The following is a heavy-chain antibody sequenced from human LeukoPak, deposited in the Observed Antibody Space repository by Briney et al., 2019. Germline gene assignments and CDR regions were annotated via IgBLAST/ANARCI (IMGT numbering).Heavy chain of an antibody. CDR1: GFSFSDYW. CDR2: IKTDGSDR. J-gene: IGHJ4*02. Sequence: PGGSPRLSCVVSGFSFSDYWMHWVRKAPGKGLVWVSGIKTDGSDRRYADFVKGRFTISRDNAKNTLFLQMNSLRAEDTAVYYCIRDFLTVTTNDYWGQGTLVTVSS. V-gene: IGHV3-74*01. CDR3: IRDFLTVTTNDY. D-gene: IGHD4-11*01.